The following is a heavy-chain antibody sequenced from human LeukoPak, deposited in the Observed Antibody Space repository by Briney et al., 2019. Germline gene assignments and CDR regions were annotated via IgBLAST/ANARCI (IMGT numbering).Heavy chain of an antibody. D-gene: IGHD6-6*01. CDR3: ARVSSRKSSSDY. V-gene: IGHV3-53*01. CDR2: IYDDGSA. CDR1: GFTVTSNY. J-gene: IGHJ4*02. Sequence: GGSLRLSCAASGFTVTSNYMSWVRQAPGKGLEWVSVIYDDGSAYYADSVKGRFTISRDNSQNTVSLQMISLRAEDTAVYYCARVSSRKSSSDYWGQGTLATVSS.